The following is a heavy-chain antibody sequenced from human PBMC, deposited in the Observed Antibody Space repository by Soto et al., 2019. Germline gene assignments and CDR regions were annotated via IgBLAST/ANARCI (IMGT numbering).Heavy chain of an antibody. Sequence: PSETLSLTCSVSGYSIRSGYYWGWVRQAPGKGLEWLGSVYHNGIMFHNPSFQSRVTIPVDTSKNQFSLNLRSVTAADTAVYYCAALWSGELAFNYWGHGILVTVSS. D-gene: IGHD3-10*01. J-gene: IGHJ4*01. CDR2: VYHNGIM. CDR1: GYSIRSGYY. V-gene: IGHV4-38-2*02. CDR3: AALWSGELAFNY.